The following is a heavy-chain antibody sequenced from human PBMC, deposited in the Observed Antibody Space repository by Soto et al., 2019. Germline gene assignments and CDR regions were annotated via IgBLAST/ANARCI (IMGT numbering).Heavy chain of an antibody. D-gene: IGHD5-12*01. CDR3: ARSGYSGYYDY. CDR2: IIPIFGTA. V-gene: IGHV1-69*13. CDR1: GGTFSSYA. J-gene: IGHJ4*02. Sequence: GASVKVSCKASGGTFSSYAISWVRQAPGQGLEWMGGIIPIFGTANYAQKFQGRVTITADESTSTAYMELSSLRSEDTAVYYCARSGYSGYYDYWGQGTLVPVSS.